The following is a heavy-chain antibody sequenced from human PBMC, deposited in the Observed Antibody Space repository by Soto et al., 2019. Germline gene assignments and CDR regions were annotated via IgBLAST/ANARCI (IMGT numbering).Heavy chain of an antibody. CDR1: GFSLSTSGMC. J-gene: IGHJ6*02. CDR3: ARIPPRRAAAGRGGYYYYGMDV. V-gene: IGHV2-70*01. Sequence: SGPTLVHPTQTLTLTCTFSGFSLSTSGMCVSWIRQPPGKALEWLALIDWDDDKYYSTSLKTRLTISKDTSKNQVVLTMTNMDPVDTATYYCARIPPRRAAAGRGGYYYYGMDVWGQGTTVTVSS. D-gene: IGHD6-13*01. CDR2: IDWDDDK.